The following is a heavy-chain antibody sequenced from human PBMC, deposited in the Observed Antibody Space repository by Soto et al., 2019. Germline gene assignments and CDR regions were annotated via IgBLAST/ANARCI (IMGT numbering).Heavy chain of an antibody. V-gene: IGHV3-33*01. J-gene: IGHJ3*02. Sequence: LRLSCAASGFTFSSYGMHWVRQAPGKGLEWVAVIWYDGSNKYYADSVKGRFTISRDNSKNTLYLQMNSLRAEDTAVYYCARDLSYSIAAPEDAFAIWTRGTMVTVS. D-gene: IGHD6-6*01. CDR1: GFTFSSYG. CDR2: IWYDGSNK. CDR3: ARDLSYSIAAPEDAFAI.